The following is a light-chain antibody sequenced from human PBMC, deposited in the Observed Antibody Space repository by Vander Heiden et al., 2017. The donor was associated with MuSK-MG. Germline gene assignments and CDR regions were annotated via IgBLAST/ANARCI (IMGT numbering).Light chain of an antibody. CDR1: QSVRSY. J-gene: IGKJ5*01. Sequence: EIVLTQSAATLSLSPGERATLSCRASQSVRSYIAWYQQKPGQAPRLLIYDLSNRATGIPARFSGSGSNTDFTLTISSLEAEDFAVYYCQQRSSWPITFGQGTRLEIK. CDR3: QQRSSWPIT. V-gene: IGKV3-11*01. CDR2: DLS.